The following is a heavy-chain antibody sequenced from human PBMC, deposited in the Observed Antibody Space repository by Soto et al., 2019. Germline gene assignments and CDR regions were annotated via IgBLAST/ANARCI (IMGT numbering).Heavy chain of an antibody. CDR1: GFTFRTYG. CDR3: AKVIRADSTSSNFYYYSGLDV. Sequence: QVQLVESGGGAVQPGRSLRLSCAASGFTFRTYGMHWVRQAPGKGLVWLAVISNNGINKYYADSVKGRFTISRDNSRDTLFLQMNSLRGEDTAIYYCAKVIRADSTSSNFYYYSGLDVWGQGTTITVS. V-gene: IGHV3-30*18. D-gene: IGHD6-6*01. J-gene: IGHJ6*02. CDR2: ISNNGINK.